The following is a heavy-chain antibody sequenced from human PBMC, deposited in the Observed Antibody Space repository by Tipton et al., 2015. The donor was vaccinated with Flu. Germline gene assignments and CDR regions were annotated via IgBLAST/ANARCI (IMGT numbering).Heavy chain of an antibody. J-gene: IGHJ4*02. Sequence: GLVKPSETLSLTCTVSSGSIGSTNYFCAWIRQPPGKRLELIGSIYPSGTTYYNPSLKSRVTISADTSKSQFSLMLRSVTAADTAVYYCARLSYYDVDLKNFYFDYWGQGALVTVSS. D-gene: IGHD3-10*02. V-gene: IGHV4-39*01. CDR3: ARLSYYDVDLKNFYFDY. CDR1: SGSIGSTNYF. CDR2: IYPSGTT.